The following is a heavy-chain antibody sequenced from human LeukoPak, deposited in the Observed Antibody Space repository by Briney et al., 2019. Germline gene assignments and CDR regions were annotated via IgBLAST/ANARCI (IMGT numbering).Heavy chain of an antibody. J-gene: IGHJ5*02. Sequence: SETLSLTCTVSGASMTSDYWSWIRQPPGKGLEWIGYIYYSGSTNYNPSLKSRVTISVDTSKNQFSLKLSSVTAADTAVYYCARKYSSSWYGNWFDPWGQGTLVTVSS. CDR1: GASMTSDY. D-gene: IGHD6-13*01. CDR3: ARKYSSSWYGNWFDP. CDR2: IYYSGST. V-gene: IGHV4-59*01.